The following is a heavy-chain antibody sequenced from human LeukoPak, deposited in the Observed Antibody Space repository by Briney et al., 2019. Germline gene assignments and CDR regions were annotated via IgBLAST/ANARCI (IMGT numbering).Heavy chain of an antibody. V-gene: IGHV3-7*01. J-gene: IGHJ6*03. D-gene: IGHD2-2*01. CDR3: ARNLGYCRTASCHHMDV. Sequence: GGSLRLSCAASGFALSSYWMSWVRQAPGKGLEWVANIKQDGSDKYYVDSVKGRFTISRDNAKNSLYLQMNSLRAEDKAVYYCARNLGYCRTASCHHMDVWGKGTTVTVSS. CDR2: IKQDGSDK. CDR1: GFALSSYW.